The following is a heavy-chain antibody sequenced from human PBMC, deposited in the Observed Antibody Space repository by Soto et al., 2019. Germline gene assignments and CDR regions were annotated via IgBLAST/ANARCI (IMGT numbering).Heavy chain of an antibody. CDR3: ARAFSRIAAAYPFDY. Sequence: QVQLVQSGAEVKKPGSSVKVSCKASGGTFSSYAISWVRQAPGQGLEWMGGIIPIFGTANYAQKFQGRVTITADESTSTAYMGLSSLRSEDTAVYYCARAFSRIAAAYPFDYWGQGTLVTVSS. CDR2: IIPIFGTA. J-gene: IGHJ4*02. V-gene: IGHV1-69*01. CDR1: GGTFSSYA. D-gene: IGHD6-13*01.